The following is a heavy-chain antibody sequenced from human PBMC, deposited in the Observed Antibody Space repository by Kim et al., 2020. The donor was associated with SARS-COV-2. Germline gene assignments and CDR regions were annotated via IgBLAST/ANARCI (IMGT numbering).Heavy chain of an antibody. Sequence: ASVKVSCKASGYSFTSYDINWVRQATGQGLEWMGWMNPNTGNTGYAQKFQGRVTMTRDTSISTAYMELSSLSSDDTAVYHCARPFHVLPSWDSRGPGTL. CDR2: MNPNTGNT. CDR3: ARPFHVLPSWDS. J-gene: IGHJ4*02. CDR1: GYSFTSYD. D-gene: IGHD2-15*01. V-gene: IGHV1-8*01.